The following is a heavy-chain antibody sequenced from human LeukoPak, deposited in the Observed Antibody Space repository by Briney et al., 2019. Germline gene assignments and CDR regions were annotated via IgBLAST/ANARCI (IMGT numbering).Heavy chain of an antibody. J-gene: IGHJ4*02. CDR1: GFTFSSYW. V-gene: IGHV3-7*01. CDR3: ASSRGEPFFDY. CDR2: IKQDGSEK. Sequence: GGSLRLSCAASGFTFSSYWMSWVRQAPGKGLEWVANIKQDGSEKHYVDSVQGRFTISRDNAKNSLYLQMNSLRAEDTAVYYCASSRGEPFFDYWGQGTLVTVSS. D-gene: IGHD1-14*01.